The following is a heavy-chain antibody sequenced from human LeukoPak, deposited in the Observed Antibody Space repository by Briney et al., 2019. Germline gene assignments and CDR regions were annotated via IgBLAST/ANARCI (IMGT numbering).Heavy chain of an antibody. CDR2: ISYDGSNK. D-gene: IGHD5-18*01. CDR1: GFTFSSYA. J-gene: IGHJ4*02. V-gene: IGHV3-30*04. Sequence: QTGRSLRLSCAASGFTFSSYAMHWVRQAPGKGLEWVAVISYDGSNKYYADSVKGRFTISRDNSKNTLYLQMNSLRAEDTAVYYCARASGHSYGPRGNYFDYWGQGTLVTVSS. CDR3: ARASGHSYGPRGNYFDY.